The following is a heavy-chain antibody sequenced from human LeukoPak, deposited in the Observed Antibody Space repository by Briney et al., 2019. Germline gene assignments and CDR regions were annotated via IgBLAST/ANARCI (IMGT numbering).Heavy chain of an antibody. J-gene: IGHJ6*03. V-gene: IGHV4-34*01. CDR2: INHSGST. D-gene: IGHD4/OR15-4a*01. Sequence: SETLSLTCAVYGGSFSGYYWSWIRQPPGKGLEWVGEINHSGSTNYNPSLKSRVTISVDTSKNQFSLKLSSVTAADTAVYYCARAYDYRGYFFYYYMDVWGKGTTVTVSS. CDR3: ARAYDYRGYFFYYYMDV. CDR1: GGSFSGYY.